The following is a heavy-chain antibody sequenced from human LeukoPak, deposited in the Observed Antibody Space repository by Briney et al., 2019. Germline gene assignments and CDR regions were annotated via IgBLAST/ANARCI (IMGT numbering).Heavy chain of an antibody. CDR2: ISSSSDI. J-gene: IGHJ4*02. Sequence: PGGSLRLSCAASGFTFTTYSMNWVRQAPGKGLEWVSYISSSSDIYYADSVKGRFTISRDNAENSLYLQMNSLRAEDTAVYYCARVLSLQSDYWGQGTLVTVSS. V-gene: IGHV3-48*01. D-gene: IGHD3-16*02. CDR1: GFTFTTYS. CDR3: ARVLSLQSDY.